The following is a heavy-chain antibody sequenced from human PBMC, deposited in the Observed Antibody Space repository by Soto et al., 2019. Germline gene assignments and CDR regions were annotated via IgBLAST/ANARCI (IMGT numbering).Heavy chain of an antibody. CDR3: ASLQPGTFDI. J-gene: IGHJ3*02. Sequence: SVKVSFKASGGTFSSYAISWVRQTPGQGLEWMGGIIPMFGTANYAQKFQGRVTITADESTSTAYMELSSLRSEDTAVYYCASLQPGTFDIWGQGTMVTVSS. V-gene: IGHV1-69*13. CDR1: GGTFSSYA. D-gene: IGHD6-13*01. CDR2: IIPMFGTA.